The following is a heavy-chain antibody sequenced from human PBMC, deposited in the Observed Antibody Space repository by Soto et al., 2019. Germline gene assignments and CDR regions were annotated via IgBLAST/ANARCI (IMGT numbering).Heavy chain of an antibody. CDR1: GGSISSYY. V-gene: IGHV4-59*01. CDR2: IYYSGST. J-gene: IGHJ4*02. CDR3: ARLIPGRTGGIDY. Sequence: SETLSLTCTVSGGSISSYYWSWIRQPPGKGLEWIGYIYYSGSTNYNPSLKSRVTISVDTSKNQFSLKLSSVTAADTAVYYCARLIPGRTGGIDYWGQGTLVTVSS. D-gene: IGHD3-10*01.